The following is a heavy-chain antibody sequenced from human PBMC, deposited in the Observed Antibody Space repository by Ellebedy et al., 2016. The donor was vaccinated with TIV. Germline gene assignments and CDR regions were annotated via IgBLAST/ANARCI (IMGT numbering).Heavy chain of an antibody. V-gene: IGHV6-1*01. D-gene: IGHD2/OR15-2a*01. J-gene: IGHJ6*02. CDR2: TYYRSKWYN. Sequence: SQTLSLTCAIPGDSVSSDSAAWNWVRQSPSRGLEWLGRTYYRSKWYNDYAESVKSRITINPDTSKNQFSLQLNSVTPEDTAVYYCTRDARNSKYGMDVWGQGTTVTVSS. CDR3: TRDARNSKYGMDV. CDR1: GDSVSSDSAA.